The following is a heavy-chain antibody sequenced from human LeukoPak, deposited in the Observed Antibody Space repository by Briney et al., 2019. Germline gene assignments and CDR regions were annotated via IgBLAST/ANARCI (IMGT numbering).Heavy chain of an antibody. D-gene: IGHD3-3*01. J-gene: IGHJ6*03. CDR2: IYTSGST. Sequence: SETLSLTCTVSGGSISSYYWGWIRQPPGKGLEWIGYIYTSGSTNYNPSLKSRVTISVDTSKNQFSLKLSSVTAADTAVYYCARLTWSGYSNYYYYMDVWGKGTTVTVSS. V-gene: IGHV4-4*09. CDR1: GGSISSYY. CDR3: ARLTWSGYSNYYYYMDV.